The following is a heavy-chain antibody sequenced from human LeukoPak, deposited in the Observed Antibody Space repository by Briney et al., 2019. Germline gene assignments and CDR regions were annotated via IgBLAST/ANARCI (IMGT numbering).Heavy chain of an antibody. D-gene: IGHD6-6*01. CDR3: ARGTREYSSSSPYYYMDV. Sequence: GASVKVSCKASGGTFISYAISWVRQAPGQGLEWMGGIIPIFGTANYAQKFQGRVTITADESTSTAYMELSSLRSEDTAVYYCARGTREYSSSSPYYYMDVWGKGTTVTVSS. CDR1: GGTFISYA. V-gene: IGHV1-69*13. J-gene: IGHJ6*03. CDR2: IIPIFGTA.